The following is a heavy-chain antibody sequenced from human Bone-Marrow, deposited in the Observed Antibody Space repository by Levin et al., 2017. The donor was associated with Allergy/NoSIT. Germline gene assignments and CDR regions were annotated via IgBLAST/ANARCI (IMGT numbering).Heavy chain of an antibody. D-gene: IGHD2-21*02. CDR3: ASGGDWRPKFDY. CDR2: ISGNSNYI. V-gene: IGHV3-21*01. J-gene: IGHJ4*02. CDR1: GFTFSSCT. Sequence: PGGSLRLSCAASGFTFSSCTVNWVRQAPGKGLEWVSSISGNSNYIYYADSLKGRFTISRDNAKNSLFLQMNSLRAEDTAVYYCASGGDWRPKFDYWGQGTLVTVSS.